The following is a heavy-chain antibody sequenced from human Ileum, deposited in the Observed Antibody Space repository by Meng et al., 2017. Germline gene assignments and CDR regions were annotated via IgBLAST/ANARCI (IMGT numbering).Heavy chain of an antibody. CDR1: GGAFSSSA. J-gene: IGHJ4*02. D-gene: IGHD6-19*01. CDR3: ARDCSGGDY. V-gene: IGHV1-69*10. Sequence: QVQLVQSGAEVTYPGSSVTVSCKASGGAFSSSAIGWLRQAPGRGLEWMGGIIPILNASTYAQNFKGRVTLSADMATTTVYMELSSLTSDDTAVYFCARDCSGGDYWGQGTLVTVSS. CDR2: IIPILNAS.